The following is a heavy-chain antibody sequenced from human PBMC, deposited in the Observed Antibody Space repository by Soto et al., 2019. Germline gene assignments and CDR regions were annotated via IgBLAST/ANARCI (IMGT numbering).Heavy chain of an antibody. Sequence: SETLSLTCTVSGGSISSDYWSWIRQPPGKGLEWVGYVYHSGSTYYNPSLKSRVIISVDTSKNQFSLKLSSVTAADTAVYYCARDQEVNYSDYGGSDYYYGMDVWGQGTTVTVSS. D-gene: IGHD4-17*01. J-gene: IGHJ6*02. V-gene: IGHV4-59*12. CDR2: VYHSGST. CDR3: ARDQEVNYSDYGGSDYYYGMDV. CDR1: GGSISSDY.